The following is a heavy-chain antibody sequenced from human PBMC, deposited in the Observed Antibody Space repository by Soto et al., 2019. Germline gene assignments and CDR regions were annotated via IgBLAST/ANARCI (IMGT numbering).Heavy chain of an antibody. V-gene: IGHV3-33*01. Sequence: QAQLVESGGGVVQPGRSLRLSCAASGFTFNNYGLHWVRQGPGKGLEWVAVIWYDGSNKYYADSVEGRFTISRDNSKNTLYLQMNSMRAEDTALYYCARDGQLGRLDVWGQGTPVTVSS. CDR1: GFTFNNYG. CDR2: IWYDGSNK. J-gene: IGHJ6*02. CDR3: ARDGQLGRLDV. D-gene: IGHD6-6*01.